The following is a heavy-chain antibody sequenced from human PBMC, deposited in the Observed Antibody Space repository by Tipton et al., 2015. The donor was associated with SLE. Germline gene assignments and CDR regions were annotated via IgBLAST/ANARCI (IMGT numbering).Heavy chain of an antibody. CDR1: GFTFSDYY. CDR3: ASGEQLANFDY. Sequence: SLRLSCVASGFTFSDYYMSWIRQAPGKGLEWVSYISSSSSYTNYADSVKGRFTISRDNAKNSLYLQMNSLRAEDTAVYYCASGEQLANFDYWGQGTLVTVSS. V-gene: IGHV3-11*06. D-gene: IGHD6-13*01. CDR2: ISSSSSYT. J-gene: IGHJ4*02.